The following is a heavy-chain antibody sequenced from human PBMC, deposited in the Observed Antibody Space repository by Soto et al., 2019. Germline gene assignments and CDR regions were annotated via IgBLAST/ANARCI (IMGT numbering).Heavy chain of an antibody. CDR1: GYTFTSCG. D-gene: IGHD6-19*01. J-gene: IGHJ4*02. Sequence: GASVKVSCKASGYTFTSCGMSWVRQAPRQGLEGMGWISAYNGNTNYAQKLQGRVTMTTDTSTSTAYMALTSLSSDDTAVYFCARGPYSRGWYGPPLDYWGQGTLVTVSS. CDR2: ISAYNGNT. CDR3: ARGPYSRGWYGPPLDY. V-gene: IGHV1-18*01.